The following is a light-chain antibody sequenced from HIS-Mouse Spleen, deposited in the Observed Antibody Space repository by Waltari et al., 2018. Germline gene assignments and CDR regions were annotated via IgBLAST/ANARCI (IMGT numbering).Light chain of an antibody. Sequence: QSALTQPASVSGSPGQSITISCTGTSSDVGGYNYSSCYQQHPGKAPKLMIYDVSNRPSGVSNRFSGSKSGNTASLTISGLQAEDEADYYCSSYTSSSTEVFGGGTKLTVL. V-gene: IGLV2-14*03. J-gene: IGLJ2*01. CDR2: DVS. CDR3: SSYTSSSTEV. CDR1: SSDVGGYNY.